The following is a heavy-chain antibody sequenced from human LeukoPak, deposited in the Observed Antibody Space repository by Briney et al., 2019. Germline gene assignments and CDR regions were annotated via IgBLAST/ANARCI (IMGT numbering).Heavy chain of an antibody. CDR1: GGSISSYF. CDR3: ARQGYNSGFTDY. CDR2: IYYSGST. V-gene: IGHV4-59*04. Sequence: SETLSLTCTVSGGSISSYFWSWIRQPPGKGLEWIGTIYYSGSTYYNPSLKSRVTISVDTSKNQFSLKLSSVTAADTAVYYCARQGYNSGFTDYWGQGTLVTVSS. D-gene: IGHD6-19*01. J-gene: IGHJ4*02.